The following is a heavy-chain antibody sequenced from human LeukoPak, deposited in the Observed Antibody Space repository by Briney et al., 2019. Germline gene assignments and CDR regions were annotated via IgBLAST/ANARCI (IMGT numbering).Heavy chain of an antibody. V-gene: IGHV3-30-3*01. D-gene: IGHD5-12*01. J-gene: IGHJ4*02. CDR2: ISYHGSDK. Sequence: QPGGSLRLSCTASGFTFSDYAMHWVRQAPGKGLEWVAVISYHGSDKYYADSVKGRFTISRDNSKNTLYLQMNSLRAEDTAVYYCAREKSGYSYVTQGGINYWGQGTLVTVSS. CDR3: AREKSGYSYVTQGGINY. CDR1: GFTFSDYA.